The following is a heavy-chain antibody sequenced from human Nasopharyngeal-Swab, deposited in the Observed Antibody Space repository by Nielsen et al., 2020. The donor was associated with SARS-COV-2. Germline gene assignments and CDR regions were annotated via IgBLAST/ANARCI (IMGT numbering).Heavy chain of an antibody. CDR2: IYYSGST. V-gene: IGHV4-39*01. J-gene: IGHJ6*03. CDR3: ARQGQVFCSGGSPFCYYYYMDV. CDR1: GGSISSSSYY. Sequence: SETLSLTCTVSGGSISSSSYYWGWIRQPPGKGLEWIGSIYYSGSTYYNPSLKSRVTISVDTSKNQFSLKLSSVTAADTAVCYCARQGQVFCSGGSPFCYYYYMDVWGKGTTVTVSS. D-gene: IGHD2-15*01.